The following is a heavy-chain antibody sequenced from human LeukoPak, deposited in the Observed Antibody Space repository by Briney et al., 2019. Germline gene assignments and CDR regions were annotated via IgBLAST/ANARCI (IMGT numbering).Heavy chain of an antibody. CDR1: GGTFSSYA. V-gene: IGHV1-69*13. D-gene: IGHD5-12*01. J-gene: IGHJ4*02. CDR3: ARDPGSGYEEHFDY. Sequence: ASVKVSCKASGGTFSSYAISWVRQAPGQGLEWMGGIIPIFGTANYAQKFQGRVTITADESTSTAYMELSRLRSDDTAVYYCARDPGSGYEEHFDYWGQGTLVTVSS. CDR2: IIPIFGTA.